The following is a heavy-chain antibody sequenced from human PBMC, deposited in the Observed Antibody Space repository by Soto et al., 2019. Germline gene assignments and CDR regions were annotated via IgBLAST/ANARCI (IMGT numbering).Heavy chain of an antibody. CDR1: GGSISSSSYY. CDR2: IYYSGST. CDR3: ARHEGVFDGLLWRPYLNLGD. J-gene: IGHJ4*02. D-gene: IGHD3-9*01. Sequence: PWETLCLTCTVSGGSISSSSYYWGWIRQPPGKGLEWIGSIYYSGSTYYNPSLKSRVTISVDTSKNQFSLKLSSVTAADTAVYYCARHEGVFDGLLWRPYLNLGDWGRGTLDTLAS. V-gene: IGHV4-39*01.